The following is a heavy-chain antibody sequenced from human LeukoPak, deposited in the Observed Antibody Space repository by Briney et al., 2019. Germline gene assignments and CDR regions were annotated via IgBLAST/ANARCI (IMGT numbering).Heavy chain of an antibody. CDR3: ARKLRYFDWSYFDY. J-gene: IGHJ4*02. V-gene: IGHV3-48*03. D-gene: IGHD3-9*01. CDR1: GFTSSSYE. Sequence: PGGSLRLSCAASGFTSSSYEMNWVRQAPGKGLEWVSYISSSGSTIYYADSVKGRFTISRDNAKNSLYLQMNSLRAEDTAVYYCARKLRYFDWSYFDYWGQGTLVTVSS. CDR2: ISSSGSTI.